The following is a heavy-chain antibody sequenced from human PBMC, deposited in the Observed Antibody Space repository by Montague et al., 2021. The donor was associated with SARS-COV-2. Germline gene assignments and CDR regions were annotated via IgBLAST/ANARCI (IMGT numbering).Heavy chain of an antibody. J-gene: IGHJ4*02. CDR2: IHYRGTT. V-gene: IGHV4-59*08. CDR3: ARLGGSGSYLAFDY. Sequence: SETLSLTCTVSNGSISGHDWTWIRQSPGRGLEWLAYIHYRGTTDYNPSLKGRLTLSVDTSKNQFSLTLTSLTAADTAIYYCARLGGSGSYLAFDYWGQGTLVIVSS. D-gene: IGHD3-10*01. CDR1: NGSISGHD.